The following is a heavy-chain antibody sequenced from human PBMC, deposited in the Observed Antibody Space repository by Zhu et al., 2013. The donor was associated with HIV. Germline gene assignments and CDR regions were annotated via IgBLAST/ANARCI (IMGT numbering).Heavy chain of an antibody. CDR2: MNPNSGNT. Sequence: QVQLVQSGAEVKKPGASVKVSCKASGYTXTSYDINWVRQATGQGLEWMGWMNPNSGNTGYAQKFQGRVTMTRNTSISTAYMELSSLRSEDTAVYYCARGPVSYDSSGYYSYYYYGMDVWGQGTTVTVSS. CDR1: GYTXTSYD. V-gene: IGHV1-8*01. CDR3: ARGPVSYDSSGYYSYYYYGMDV. D-gene: IGHD3-22*01. J-gene: IGHJ6*02.